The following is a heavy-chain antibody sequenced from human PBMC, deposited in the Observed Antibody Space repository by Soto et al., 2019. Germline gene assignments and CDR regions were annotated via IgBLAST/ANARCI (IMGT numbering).Heavy chain of an antibody. CDR3: TTPLYYDFWSGYSDV. D-gene: IGHD3-3*01. V-gene: IGHV3-15*07. CDR2: IKTKTDGGST. J-gene: IGHJ6*02. CDR1: GFTFSNAW. Sequence: EVQLVESGGGLVKPGGSLRLSCAASGFTFSNAWMNWVRQAPGKGLEWVGHIKTKTDGGSTDYAAPVKGRFTISRDDSKNTLYLQMNSLKTEDTAVYYCTTPLYYDFWSGYSDVWGQGTTVTVSS.